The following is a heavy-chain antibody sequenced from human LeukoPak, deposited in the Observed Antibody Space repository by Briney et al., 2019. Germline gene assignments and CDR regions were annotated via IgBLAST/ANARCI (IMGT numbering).Heavy chain of an antibody. CDR2: INSDGSTT. Sequence: GGSLRLSCAASGFTFSTYWMHWVRQSPGKGLVWVSRINSDGSTTNYADSVKGRFTISRDNAKNSLYLQMNRLRDEDTAVYYCARAQYCGGDCYWSFDNWGQGTLVTVSS. V-gene: IGHV3-74*01. J-gene: IGHJ4*02. CDR3: ARAQYCGGDCYWSFDN. D-gene: IGHD2-21*02. CDR1: GFTFSTYW.